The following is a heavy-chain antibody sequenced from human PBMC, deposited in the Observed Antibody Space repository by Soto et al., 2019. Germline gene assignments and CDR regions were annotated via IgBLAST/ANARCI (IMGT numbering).Heavy chain of an antibody. CDR2: IIGDGSGA. CDR1: GITFSNYW. Sequence: EVQLVESGGGLVQPGGSLRLSCAASGITFSNYWMHWVRQAPGKGLEWVSRIIGDGSGANYADSVKGRFTISRDNAKNTLYLQMNSLRAEDTAVYYCARDQVHGLGSCNIWGQGTMVTVSS. V-gene: IGHV3-74*01. J-gene: IGHJ3*02. D-gene: IGHD3-10*01. CDR3: ARDQVHGLGSCNI.